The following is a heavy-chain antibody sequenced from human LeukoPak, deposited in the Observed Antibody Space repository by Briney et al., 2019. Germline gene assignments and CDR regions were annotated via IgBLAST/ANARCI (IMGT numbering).Heavy chain of an antibody. D-gene: IGHD4-11*01. V-gene: IGHV4-39*01. CDR2: IYYSGGT. J-gene: IGHJ4*02. Sequence: SETLSLTCTVSGGSISSSSYYWGWIRQPPGKGLEWIGSIYYSGGTYYNPSLKSRVTISVDTSKNQFSLKLSSVTAADTAVYYCARHLQYYFDYWGQGTLVTVSS. CDR1: GGSISSSSYY. CDR3: ARHLQYYFDY.